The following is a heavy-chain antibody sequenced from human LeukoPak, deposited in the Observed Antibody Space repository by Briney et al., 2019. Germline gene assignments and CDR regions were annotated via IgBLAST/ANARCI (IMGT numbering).Heavy chain of an antibody. J-gene: IGHJ6*03. D-gene: IGHD5-12*01. CDR3: AKGSGYEPSYYYYYMDV. V-gene: IGHV3-30*02. CDR1: GFIFSDYY. Sequence: GGSLRLSCAASGFIFSDYYMGWIRQAPGKGLEWVAFIRYDGSNKYYADSVKGRFTISRDNSKNTLYLQMNSLRAEDTAVYYCAKGSGYEPSYYYYYMDVWGKGTTVTISS. CDR2: IRYDGSNK.